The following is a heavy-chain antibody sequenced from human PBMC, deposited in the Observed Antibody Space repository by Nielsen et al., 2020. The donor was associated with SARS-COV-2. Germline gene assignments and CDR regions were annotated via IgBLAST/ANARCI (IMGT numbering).Heavy chain of an antibody. J-gene: IGHJ4*02. V-gene: IGHV3-7*01. CDR2: IKPDGSQK. CDR1: GFTVSTNY. D-gene: IGHD3-22*01. CDR3: ARGVYSDSSGLFADYFDY. Sequence: GESLKISCAASGFTVSTNYMSWVRQAPGKGLEWVADIKPDGSQKFYLDSVKGRFTISRDNAKNSMSLQMNSLRVEDTAVYYCARGVYSDSSGLFADYFDYWGQGTLVTVSS.